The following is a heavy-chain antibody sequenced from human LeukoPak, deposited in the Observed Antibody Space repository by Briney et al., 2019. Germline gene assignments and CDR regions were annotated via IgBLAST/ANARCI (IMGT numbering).Heavy chain of an antibody. CDR3: AAFYYNSNPKAV. CDR2: ISHEGSNT. Sequence: PGGSLRLSCAVSGFAFSTYEMNWVRQAPGKGLEWISIISHEGSNTNYADSVEGRFTISRDNAKNSVYLQMNSLRAEDTAVYYCAAFYYNSNPKAVWGQETMVTVSS. CDR1: GFAFSTYE. V-gene: IGHV3-48*03. D-gene: IGHD3-22*01. J-gene: IGHJ3*01.